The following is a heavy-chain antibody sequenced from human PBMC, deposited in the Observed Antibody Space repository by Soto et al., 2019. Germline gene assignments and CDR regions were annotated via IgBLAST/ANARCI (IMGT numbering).Heavy chain of an antibody. Sequence: PSETLSLTCAVYGGSFSGYYWSWIRQPPGKGLEWIGEINQSGSTNYNPSLKSRVTISVDTSKNQFSLKLSSLTAADTAVYYCARGKGDVVVPAAMRGRYYYYYYGMDVWGQGTTVTVSS. CDR2: INQSGST. CDR3: ARGKGDVVVPAAMRGRYYYYYYGMDV. J-gene: IGHJ6*02. CDR1: GGSFSGYY. V-gene: IGHV4-34*01. D-gene: IGHD2-2*01.